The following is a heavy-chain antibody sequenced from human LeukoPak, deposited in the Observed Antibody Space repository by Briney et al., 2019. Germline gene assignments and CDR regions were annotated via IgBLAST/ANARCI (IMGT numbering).Heavy chain of an antibody. V-gene: IGHV4-59*01. CDR1: GGSISSYY. D-gene: IGHD3-3*01. J-gene: IGHJ6*03. CDR3: ARESYDFWSGQNYYYYMDV. Sequence: ETLSLTCTVSGGSISSYYWSWIRQPPGKGLEWIGYIYYSGSTNYNPSLKSRVTISVGTSKNQFSLKLSSVTAADTAVYYCARESYDFWSGQNYYYYMDVWGKGTTVTVSS. CDR2: IYYSGST.